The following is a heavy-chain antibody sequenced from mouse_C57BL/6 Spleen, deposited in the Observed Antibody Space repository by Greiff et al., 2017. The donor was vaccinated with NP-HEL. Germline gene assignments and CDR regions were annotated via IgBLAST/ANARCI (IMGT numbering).Heavy chain of an antibody. CDR3: ARLDFITTVVDAMDY. CDR1: GYTFTSYG. Sequence: QVQLQQSGAELARPGASVKLSCKASGYTFTSYGISWVKQRTGQGLEWIGEIYPRSGNTYYNEKFKGKATMTADKSSSTAYLELRSLTSEDSAVYFCARLDFITTVVDAMDYWGQGTSVTVSS. J-gene: IGHJ4*01. V-gene: IGHV1-81*01. CDR2: IYPRSGNT. D-gene: IGHD1-1*01.